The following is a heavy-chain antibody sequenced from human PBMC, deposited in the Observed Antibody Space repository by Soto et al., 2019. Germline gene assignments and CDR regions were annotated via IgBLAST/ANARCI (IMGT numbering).Heavy chain of an antibody. Sequence: SETLSLTCAVSGGSISSGGYSWSWIRQPPGKGLEWIGYIYHSGSTYYNPSLKSRVTISVDRSKNQFSLKLSSVTAADTAVYYCARNTYYYDSSGSHFDHWGQGALVTVSS. J-gene: IGHJ4*02. V-gene: IGHV4-30-2*01. D-gene: IGHD3-22*01. CDR3: ARNTYYYDSSGSHFDH. CDR1: GGSISSGGYS. CDR2: IYHSGST.